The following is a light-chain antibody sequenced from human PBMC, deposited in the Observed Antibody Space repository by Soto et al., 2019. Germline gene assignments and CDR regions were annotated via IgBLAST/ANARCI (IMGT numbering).Light chain of an antibody. Sequence: QPVLTQPPSVSGAPGQRVTISCTGSSSNIGAGYDVHWYQQLPGTAPKLLIYGNSNRPSGVPDRFSGSKSGTSASLAITGLQAEDEADYYCQSYDSSLRSVLFGGGTKLTVL. CDR2: GNS. CDR3: QSYDSSLRSVL. J-gene: IGLJ2*01. CDR1: SSNIGAGYD. V-gene: IGLV1-40*01.